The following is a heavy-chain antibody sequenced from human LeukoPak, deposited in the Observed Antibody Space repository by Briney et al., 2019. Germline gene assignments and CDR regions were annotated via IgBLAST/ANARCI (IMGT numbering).Heavy chain of an antibody. J-gene: IGHJ6*03. Sequence: PSETLSLTCAVYGGSFSGYYWSWIRQPPGKGLEWIGEINHSGSTNYNPSLKSRVTISVDTSKNQFSLKLSSVTAADTAVYYCARVLSSGWQYYYYMDVWGKGTTVTISS. CDR1: GGSFSGYY. CDR2: INHSGST. V-gene: IGHV4-34*01. D-gene: IGHD6-19*01. CDR3: ARVLSSGWQYYYYMDV.